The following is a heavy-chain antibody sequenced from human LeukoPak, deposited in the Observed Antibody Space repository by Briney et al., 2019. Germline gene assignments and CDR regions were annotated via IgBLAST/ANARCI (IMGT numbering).Heavy chain of an antibody. CDR2: ISSSSYI. D-gene: IGHD1-26*01. J-gene: IGHJ3*02. Sequence: KSGGSLRLSRAASGFTFSSYSMNWVRQAPGKGLEWVSSISSSSYIYYADSVKGRFTISRDNAKNSLYLQMNSLRAEDTAVYYCARDLRGVGARDAFDIWGQGTMVTVSS. CDR1: GFTFSSYS. CDR3: ARDLRGVGARDAFDI. V-gene: IGHV3-21*01.